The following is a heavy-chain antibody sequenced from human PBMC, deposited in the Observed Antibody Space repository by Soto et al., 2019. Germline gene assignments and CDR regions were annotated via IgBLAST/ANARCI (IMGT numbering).Heavy chain of an antibody. V-gene: IGHV4-59*01. Sequence: SETLSLTCTVSGGSISSYYWSWIRQPPGKGLEWIGYIYYSGSTNYNPSLKSRVTISVDTSKNQFSLKLSSVTTADTVVYYCARAPGITSRGLDYWGQGTLVTVSS. CDR2: IYYSGST. CDR3: ARAPGITSRGLDY. CDR1: GGSISSYY. J-gene: IGHJ4*02. D-gene: IGHD3-16*01.